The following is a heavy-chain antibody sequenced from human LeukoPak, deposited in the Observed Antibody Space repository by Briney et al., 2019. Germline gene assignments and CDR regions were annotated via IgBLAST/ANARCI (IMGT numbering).Heavy chain of an antibody. CDR3: ARGRSLWELLGWYFDY. V-gene: IGHV4-59*01. D-gene: IGHD1-26*01. J-gene: IGHJ4*02. Sequence: SETLSLTCTVSGGSISSYYWSWIRQPPGKGLEWIGYIYYSGSTNYNPSLKSRVTISVDTSKNQFSLKLSSVTAADTAVYYCARGRSLWELLGWYFDYWGQGTLVTVSS. CDR2: IYYSGST. CDR1: GGSISSYY.